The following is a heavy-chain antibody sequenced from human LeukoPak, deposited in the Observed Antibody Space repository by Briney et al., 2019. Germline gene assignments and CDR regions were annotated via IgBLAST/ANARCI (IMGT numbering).Heavy chain of an antibody. CDR1: GFTFDTNW. CDR3: ARGPRRIAAAGTAYYGMDV. CDR2: IKHDGSEK. J-gene: IGHJ6*02. Sequence: PGGSLRLSCAAAGFTFDTNWMTWVSQVPGKGLEWQAKIKHDGSEKYYVDSVKGRFTISRDNAKNSVFLQMNSLRADDTAVYYCARGPRRIAAAGTAYYGMDVWGQGTTVTVS. V-gene: IGHV3-7*05. D-gene: IGHD6-25*01.